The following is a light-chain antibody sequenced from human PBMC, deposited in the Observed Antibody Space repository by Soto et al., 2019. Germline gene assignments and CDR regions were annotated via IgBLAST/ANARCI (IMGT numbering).Light chain of an antibody. J-gene: IGKJ1*01. Sequence: IVLRQSPTTQTVSPGERATLSCRASQSVSSNLAWYQQKPGQPPRLLIYGPSTRATGIPARFSGSGSGTEFTLTISRLQSEDFAVYFCQQYNNWPRTFGQGTKV. CDR1: QSVSSN. CDR2: GPS. V-gene: IGKV3-15*01. CDR3: QQYNNWPRT.